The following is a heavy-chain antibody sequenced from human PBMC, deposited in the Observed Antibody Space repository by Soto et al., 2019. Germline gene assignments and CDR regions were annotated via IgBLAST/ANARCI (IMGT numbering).Heavy chain of an antibody. Sequence: SSVKVSCKASGYTFTSYYMHWVRQAPGQGLEWMGIINPSGGSTSYAQKFQGRVTMTRDTSTSTVYMELSSLRSEDTAVYYCARELNGDPHYGRDVCVQETTLTV. V-gene: IGHV1-46*01. D-gene: IGHD4-17*01. J-gene: IGHJ6*02. CDR3: ARELNGDPHYGRDV. CDR2: INPSGGST. CDR1: GYTFTSYY.